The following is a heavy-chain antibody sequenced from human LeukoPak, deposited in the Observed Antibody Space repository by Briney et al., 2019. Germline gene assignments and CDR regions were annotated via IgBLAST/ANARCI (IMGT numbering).Heavy chain of an antibody. Sequence: PSETLSLTCAVYGGSFSGYYWSWIRPPPRKGLEWIGEINHIGSTNYNPSLKSRVTISVDTSKNQFSLKLSSVTAADTAVYYCARSPYYDILTGYYTLFFDYWGQGTLVTVSS. CDR2: INHIGST. D-gene: IGHD3-9*01. J-gene: IGHJ4*02. CDR1: GGSFSGYY. V-gene: IGHV4-34*01. CDR3: ARSPYYDILTGYYTLFFDY.